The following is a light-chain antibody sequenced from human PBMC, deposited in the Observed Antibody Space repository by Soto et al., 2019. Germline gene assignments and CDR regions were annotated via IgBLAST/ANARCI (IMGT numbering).Light chain of an antibody. CDR1: SSDVGGYNY. CDR3: SSYTSSSPLDV. V-gene: IGLV2-14*01. J-gene: IGLJ1*01. CDR2: DVS. Sequence: QSALTQPASVSGSPGQSITISCTGTSSDVGGYNYVSWYQQHPGKAPKLMIDDVSNRPSGVSNRFSGSKSGNTASLTISGLQAEDESDYDCSSYTSSSPLDVFGTGTKVTVL.